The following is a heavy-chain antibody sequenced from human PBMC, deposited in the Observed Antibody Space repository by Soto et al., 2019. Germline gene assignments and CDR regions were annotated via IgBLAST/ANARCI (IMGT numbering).Heavy chain of an antibody. D-gene: IGHD6-19*01. CDR3: ARAGRRYSSGWYEDY. V-gene: IGHV4-59*01. Sequence: QVQLQESGPGLVKPSETLSLTCTVSGGSISSYYWSWIRQPPGKGLGWVGYIYYSGSTNYNPSLKSRLTIPVDTSKNQFSLKLSSVTAADTAVYYCARAGRRYSSGWYEDYWGQGTLVTVSS. CDR1: GGSISSYY. CDR2: IYYSGST. J-gene: IGHJ4*02.